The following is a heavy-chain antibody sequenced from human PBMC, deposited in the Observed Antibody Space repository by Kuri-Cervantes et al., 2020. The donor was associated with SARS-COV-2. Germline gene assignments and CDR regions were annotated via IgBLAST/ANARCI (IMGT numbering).Heavy chain of an antibody. CDR2: LAYSGSP. Sequence: SETLSLTCSVSGVFIRSTSYYWTWMRQTPGRGLVWLGSLAYSGSPHHNPSLESRLIISVDPSKIEFSLKLTSVTAADTDVYYCARRSGYYGVDVWGQGTTVTVSS. J-gene: IGHJ6*02. V-gene: IGHV4-39*01. CDR3: ARRSGYYGVDV. CDR1: GVFIRSTSYY.